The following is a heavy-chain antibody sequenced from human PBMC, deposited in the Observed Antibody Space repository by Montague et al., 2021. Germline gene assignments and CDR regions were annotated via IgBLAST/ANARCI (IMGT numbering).Heavy chain of an antibody. CDR1: GDSINGWY. V-gene: IGHV4-59*01. CDR3: ARQGFYVCGGFYI. D-gene: IGHD2-21*01. Sequence: SETLSLTCSVSGDSINGWYWSWIRQPPGKGLEWIGSVFYSGATNYNPSLKSRVTMSADTSKNQVSLKVNSVTAADTAEYYCARQGFYVCGGFYIWGLGTLVTVSS. J-gene: IGHJ4*02. CDR2: VFYSGAT.